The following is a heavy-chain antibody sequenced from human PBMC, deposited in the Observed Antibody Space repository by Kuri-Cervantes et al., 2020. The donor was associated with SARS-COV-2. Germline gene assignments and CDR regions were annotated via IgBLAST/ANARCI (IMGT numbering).Heavy chain of an antibody. Sequence: TFSSYWMGWIRQPPGKGLEWIGSIYYSGSTYYNPSLKSRVTISVDTSKNQFSLKLSSVTAADTAVYYCARAPSRGQWLVKYYFDYWGQGTLVTVSS. CDR1: TFSSYW. D-gene: IGHD6-19*01. CDR3: ARAPSRGQWLVKYYFDY. CDR2: IYYSGST. J-gene: IGHJ4*02. V-gene: IGHV4-39*07.